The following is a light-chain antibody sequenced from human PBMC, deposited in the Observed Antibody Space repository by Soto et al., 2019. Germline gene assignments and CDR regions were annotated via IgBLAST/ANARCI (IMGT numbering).Light chain of an antibody. Sequence: IVLTQSPATLYLSPGERATLFCRASQSVSRNLAWYQQKVGQTPRLLIHGTSTRATGIAARFSGSGSGTEFTLTISGLQSEDFATYYCQQYNNWPVTFGGGAKVDIK. V-gene: IGKV3D-15*01. J-gene: IGKJ4*01. CDR2: GTS. CDR3: QQYNNWPVT. CDR1: QSVSRN.